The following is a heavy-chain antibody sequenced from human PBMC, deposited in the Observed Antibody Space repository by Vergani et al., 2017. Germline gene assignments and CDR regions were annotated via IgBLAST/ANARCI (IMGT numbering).Heavy chain of an antibody. CDR3: ARELSYYYGSGSDDYNPYYYEGMDV. CDR1: GGSINTGAYY. D-gene: IGHD3-10*01. V-gene: IGHV4-61*02. CDR2: VYTSGMT. Sequence: QVQLQESGPRLVRPSQTLSLTCTVSGGSINTGAYYWSWIRQPAGKGLEWIGRVYTSGMTNYNPSLKSRVTILVDRSKSQLFLKLPPVTAGDTAVYFWARELSYYYGSGSDDYNPYYYEGMDVWGPGTTVTVSS. J-gene: IGHJ6*02.